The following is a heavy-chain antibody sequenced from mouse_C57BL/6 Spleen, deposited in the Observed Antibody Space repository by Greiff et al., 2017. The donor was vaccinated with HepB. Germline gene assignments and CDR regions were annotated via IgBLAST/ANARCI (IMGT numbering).Heavy chain of an antibody. CDR1: GFSLTSYG. V-gene: IGHV2-5*01. CDR2: IWRGGST. D-gene: IGHD1-1*01. CDR3: AKATVVATNYYAMDY. Sequence: VQLQQSGPGLVQPSQSLSITCTVSGFSLTSYGVHWVRQSPGKGLEWLGVIWRGGSTDYTAAFMSRLSITKDNSKSQVFFKMNSLQADDTAIYYCAKATVVATNYYAMDYWGQGTSVTVSS. J-gene: IGHJ4*01.